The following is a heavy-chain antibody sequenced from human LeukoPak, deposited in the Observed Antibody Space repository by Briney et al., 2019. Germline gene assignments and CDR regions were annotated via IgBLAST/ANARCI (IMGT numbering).Heavy chain of an antibody. V-gene: IGHV1-46*01. D-gene: IGHD6-13*01. J-gene: IGHJ4*02. CDR3: ANIAAAGGYFDY. CDR2: INPSGGST. Sequence: ASVKVSCKASGYTFTSYYMHWVRQAPGQGLEWMGIINPSGGSTSYAQKFQGRVTMTRDTSTSTVYMELSSLRSEDTAVYYCANIAAAGGYFDYWGQGTLVTVSS. CDR1: GYTFTSYY.